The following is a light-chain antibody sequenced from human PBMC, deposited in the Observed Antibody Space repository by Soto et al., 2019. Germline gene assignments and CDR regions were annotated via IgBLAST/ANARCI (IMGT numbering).Light chain of an antibody. CDR2: GAS. J-gene: IGKJ4*01. Sequence: EIVMTQSPATLSVSPGERATLSCRASQSVSSNLAWYQQKPGQAPRLLIYGASTRATGIPARFSGSGSGTEFTLTISNLEPEDFAVYYCQQRSNRPLTFGGGTKVEI. CDR3: QQRSNRPLT. V-gene: IGKV3-15*01. CDR1: QSVSSN.